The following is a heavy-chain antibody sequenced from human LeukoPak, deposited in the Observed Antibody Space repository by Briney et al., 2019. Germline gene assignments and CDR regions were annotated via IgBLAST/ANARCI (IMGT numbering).Heavy chain of an antibody. CDR3: ARDLPYCSSTSCYDGYYYGMDV. V-gene: IGHV3-48*01. Sequence: GGSLRLSCAASGFTFSSYSMNWVRQAPGKGLEWVSYISSSSSTIYYADSVKGRFTITRDNAKNSLYLQMNSLRAEDTAVYYCARDLPYCSSTSCYDGYYYGMDVWGQGTTVTVSS. D-gene: IGHD2-2*01. CDR1: GFTFSSYS. J-gene: IGHJ6*02. CDR2: ISSSSSTI.